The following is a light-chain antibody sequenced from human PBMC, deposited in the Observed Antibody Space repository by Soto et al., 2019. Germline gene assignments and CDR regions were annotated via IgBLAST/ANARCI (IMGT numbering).Light chain of an antibody. CDR1: QGISSY. CDR3: QQRHMWPIT. V-gene: IGKV1-9*01. J-gene: IGKJ5*01. Sequence: DIQLTQSPSFLSASVGDRVTITCRASQGISSYLAWYQQKPGKAPKLLIYAASTLQSGVPSRFSGSGSGTDFTLTISSLQPEDSAVYYCQQRHMWPITFGQGTRLEIK. CDR2: AAS.